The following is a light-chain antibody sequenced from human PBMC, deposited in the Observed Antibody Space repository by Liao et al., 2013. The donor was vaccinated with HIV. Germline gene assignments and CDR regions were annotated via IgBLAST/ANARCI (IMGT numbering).Light chain of an antibody. CDR3: QVWDTSSEQYV. J-gene: IGLJ1*01. CDR1: NIGTTA. V-gene: IGLV3-21*04. CDR2: YDS. Sequence: SYELTQPPSVSVAPGETASIACGGNNIGTTAVQWYQQKPGQAPMLVIFYDSDRPSGIPERFSGSNSGNTATLTISRVEAGDEADYYCQVWDTSSEQYVFGTGTKVTVL.